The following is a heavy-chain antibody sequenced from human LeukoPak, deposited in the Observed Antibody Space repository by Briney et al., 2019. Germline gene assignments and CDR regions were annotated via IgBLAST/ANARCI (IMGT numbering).Heavy chain of an antibody. D-gene: IGHD1-26*01. CDR2: IYYSGST. V-gene: IGHV4-59*01. CDR1: GGSISSYY. J-gene: IGHJ6*03. CDR3: ARDGGSLGDYYYYMDV. Sequence: PSETLSLTCTVSGGSISSYYWSWIRQPPGKGLEWIGYIYYSGSTNYNPSLKSRVTISVDTSKNQFSLKLSSVTAADTAVYYCARDGGSLGDYYYYMDVWGKGTTVPVSS.